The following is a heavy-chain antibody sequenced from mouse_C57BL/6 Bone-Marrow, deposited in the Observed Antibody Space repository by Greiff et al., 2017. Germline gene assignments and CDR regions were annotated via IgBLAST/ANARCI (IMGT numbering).Heavy chain of an antibody. CDR1: GYTFTSSW. J-gene: IGHJ1*03. CDR2: IHPGTRDT. V-gene: IGHV1-5*01. Sequence: VQLQQSGTVLARPGASVKMSCKTSGYTFTSSWMHWVKQRPGQGLAWTGAIHPGTRDTSYNQQVKGKAKLTAVTSASAAYMELSSLTNEGAAVYYCTREAIYYCGSTLVRGTGATVTVSS. CDR3: TREAIYYCGSTLV. D-gene: IGHD1-1*01.